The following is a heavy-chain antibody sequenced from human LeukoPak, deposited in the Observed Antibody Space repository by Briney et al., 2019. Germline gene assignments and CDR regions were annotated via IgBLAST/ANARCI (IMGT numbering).Heavy chain of an antibody. Sequence: GGSLRLSCAASGFTFSSYEMNWVRQAPGKGLEWVSYISSSGSTIYYADSVKGRFTISRDNAKNSLYLQMNSLRADDTAVYYCSYEGQRWLQVPWLYWGQGTLVTVSS. D-gene: IGHD5-24*01. CDR1: GFTFSSYE. J-gene: IGHJ4*02. V-gene: IGHV3-48*03. CDR3: SYEGQRWLQVPWLY. CDR2: ISSSGSTI.